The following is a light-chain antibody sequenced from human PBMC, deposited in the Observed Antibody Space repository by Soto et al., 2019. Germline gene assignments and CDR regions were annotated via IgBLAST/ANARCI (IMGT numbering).Light chain of an antibody. J-gene: IGKJ4*01. CDR1: QSVSSN. CDR2: GAS. V-gene: IGKV3-15*01. CDR3: QQYNNWLT. Sequence: EIVMTQSPATLSVSPGERATLSCRASQSVSSNLAWYQQKPGQAPRLLIYGASTRATGIPARFSGSGSGTEFTLTISSLQSEDFAVYYCQQYNNWLTFGGGTKGAIK.